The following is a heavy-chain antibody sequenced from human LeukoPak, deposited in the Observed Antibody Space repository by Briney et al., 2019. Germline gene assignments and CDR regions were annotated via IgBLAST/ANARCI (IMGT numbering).Heavy chain of an antibody. CDR2: IYTSGST. Sequence: KPSETLSLTCIVSGGSISSYYWSWIRQPAGKGLEWIGRIYTSGSTNYNPSLKSRVTMSVDTSKNQFSLKLSSVTAADTAVYYCARDALYCSSTSCYVKAVDYWGQGTLVTVSS. V-gene: IGHV4-4*07. CDR3: ARDALYCSSTSCYVKAVDY. CDR1: GGSISSYY. D-gene: IGHD2-2*01. J-gene: IGHJ4*02.